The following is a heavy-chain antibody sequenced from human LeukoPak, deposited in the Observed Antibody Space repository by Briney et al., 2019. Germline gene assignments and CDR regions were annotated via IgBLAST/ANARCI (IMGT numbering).Heavy chain of an antibody. J-gene: IGHJ6*03. Sequence: SETLSLTCTVSGGSISSYYWSWIRQPAGKGLEWIWRIYTSGSTNYNPSLKSRVTMSVDTSKNQFSLKLSSVTAADTAVYYCARDGCSSTSCDAHYYYYYMDVWGKGTTVTVSS. CDR1: GGSISSYY. D-gene: IGHD2-2*01. CDR3: ARDGCSSTSCDAHYYYYYMDV. V-gene: IGHV4-4*07. CDR2: IYTSGST.